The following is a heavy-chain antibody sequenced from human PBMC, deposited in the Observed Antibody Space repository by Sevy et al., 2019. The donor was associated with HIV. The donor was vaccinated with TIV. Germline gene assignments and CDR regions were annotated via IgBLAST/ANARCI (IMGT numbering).Heavy chain of an antibody. Sequence: GGSLRLSCAASGFTFSSYAMHWVRQAPGKGLEWVAVISYDGSNKYYADSVKGRFTISGNNSKNTLYLQMNSLRAEDTAVYYCARVLSDSSDDYWGQGTLVTVSS. CDR2: ISYDGSNK. V-gene: IGHV3-30-3*01. CDR3: ARVLSDSSDDY. CDR1: GFTFSSYA. D-gene: IGHD3-22*01. J-gene: IGHJ4*02.